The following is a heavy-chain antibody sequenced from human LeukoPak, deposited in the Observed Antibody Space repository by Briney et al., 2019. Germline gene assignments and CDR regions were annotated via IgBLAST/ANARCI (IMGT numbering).Heavy chain of an antibody. J-gene: IGHJ4*02. CDR3: ARQGVVGAMGFDF. CDR1: GGSISEISYS. D-gene: IGHD1-26*01. V-gene: IGHV4-39*01. Sequence: SETLSLTCSVSGGSISEISYSWGWIRQPPGKRLEWIGNIYYSGSTNNNPSLESRVVISVDTSRNQFSLTLTSVTATDTAVYYCARQGVVGAMGFDFWGQGFLVTVSS. CDR2: IYYSGST.